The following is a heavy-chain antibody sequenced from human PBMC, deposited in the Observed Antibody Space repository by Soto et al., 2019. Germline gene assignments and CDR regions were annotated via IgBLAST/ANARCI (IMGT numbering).Heavy chain of an antibody. CDR3: ARDLYSSSFHARLGRGMDV. Sequence: QVQLVQSGAEVKKPGASVKVSCKASGYTFTGYYMHWVRQAPGQGLEWMGWINPNSGGTNYAQKXXGWVTMTRDTXXRXAXXELSRLRSDDTAVYYCARDLYSSSFHARLGRGMDVWGQGTTVTVSS. CDR2: INPNSGGT. V-gene: IGHV1-2*04. CDR1: GYTFTGYY. J-gene: IGHJ6*02. D-gene: IGHD6-6*01.